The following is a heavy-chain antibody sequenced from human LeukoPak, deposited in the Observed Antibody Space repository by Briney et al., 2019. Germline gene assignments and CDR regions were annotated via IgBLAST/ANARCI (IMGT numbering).Heavy chain of an antibody. Sequence: ASVKVSCKASGYTFTTYYMHWVRQAPGQGLEWMGIINPSGGNTDYAQKFQGRVTMTRDTSTSTVYMELSSLRSEDTAVYYCAGAVADTEGAAYWGQGTLVTVSS. CDR1: GYTFTTYY. J-gene: IGHJ4*02. D-gene: IGHD6-19*01. CDR2: INPSGGNT. CDR3: AGAVADTEGAAY. V-gene: IGHV1-46*01.